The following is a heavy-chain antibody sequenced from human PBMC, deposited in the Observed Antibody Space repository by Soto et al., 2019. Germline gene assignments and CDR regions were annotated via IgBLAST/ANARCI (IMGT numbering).Heavy chain of an antibody. CDR3: ARGITGTRPPYDY. D-gene: IGHD1-7*01. V-gene: IGHV3-33*01. CDR1: GFTFSSYG. J-gene: IGHJ4*02. CDR2: IWYDGSNK. Sequence: GGSLRLSCAASGFTFSSYGMHWVRQAPGKGLEWVAVIWYDGSNKYYADSVKGRFTISRDNSKNTLYLQMDSLRAEDTAVYYCARGITGTRPPYDYWGQGTLVTVSS.